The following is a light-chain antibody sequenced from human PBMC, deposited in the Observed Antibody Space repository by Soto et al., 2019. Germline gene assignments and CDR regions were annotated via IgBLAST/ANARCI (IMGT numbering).Light chain of an antibody. CDR2: DTS. V-gene: IGKV3-11*01. J-gene: IGKJ4*01. CDR1: QSVTSY. Sequence: EIVLTQSPATLSLSPGESATLSCRASQSVTSYLAWYQRKPGQAPRLLIYDTSNRATGIPDRFSGSGSGTDFTLTISSLEPEDFAVYYCQQRSNWPLTFGGGTKVEIK. CDR3: QQRSNWPLT.